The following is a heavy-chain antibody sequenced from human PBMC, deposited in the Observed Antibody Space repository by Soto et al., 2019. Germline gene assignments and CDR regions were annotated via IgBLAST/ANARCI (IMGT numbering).Heavy chain of an antibody. V-gene: IGHV3-30*18. CDR2: ISYDGSNK. Sequence: PGGSLRLSCAASGFSFNNYDMHWVRQAPGKGLEWVAVISYDGSNKYYADSVKGRFTISRDNSKNTLYLQMNSLRAEDTAVYYCAKDRPYNWNDFEHLDLFDYWGQGTLVTVSS. J-gene: IGHJ4*02. CDR1: GFSFNNYD. D-gene: IGHD1-20*01. CDR3: AKDRPYNWNDFEHLDLFDY.